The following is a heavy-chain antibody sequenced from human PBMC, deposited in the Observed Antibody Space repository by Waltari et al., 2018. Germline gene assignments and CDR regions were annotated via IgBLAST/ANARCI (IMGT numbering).Heavy chain of an antibody. CDR3: GRVGVQSGADY. CDR2: INTLTDNT. V-gene: IGHV1-18*01. D-gene: IGHD3-10*01. J-gene: IGHJ4*02. CDR1: GYTFPSYT. Sequence: QVHLVQSGAEMKKPGASVSVSCKASGYTFPSYTITWVRQAPGQGLEWMGWINTLTDNTSYAKNLQGRVTMTADTSTDTAYMALSNLSSDDSAVYYCGRVGVQSGADYWGQGTLVTVSS.